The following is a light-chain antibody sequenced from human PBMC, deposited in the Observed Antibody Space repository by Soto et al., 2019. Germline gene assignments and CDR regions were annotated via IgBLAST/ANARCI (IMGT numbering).Light chain of an antibody. CDR2: DAS. CDR3: QQYSVYWT. CDR1: QSISSW. Sequence: QMTQSPSTLSASVGDRVTITCRASQSISSWLAWYQQKPGKAPKVLIYDASSWAGGVPSRFTGSGSGTEFTLTINSLQPDDFATYYCQQYSVYWTFGQGTKVDIK. J-gene: IGKJ1*01. V-gene: IGKV1-5*01.